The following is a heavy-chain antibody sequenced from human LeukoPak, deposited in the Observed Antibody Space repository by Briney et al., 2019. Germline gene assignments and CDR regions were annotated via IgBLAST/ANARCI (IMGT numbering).Heavy chain of an antibody. Sequence: ASVKVSRKASGGTFSSYAISWVRQAPGQGLEWMGRIIPIFGTANYAQKFQGRVTITTDESTSTAYMELSSLRSEDTAVYYCASRTTVTTSGYYYYYMDVWGKGTTVTVSS. V-gene: IGHV1-69*05. J-gene: IGHJ6*03. CDR2: IIPIFGTA. CDR1: GGTFSSYA. CDR3: ASRTTVTTSGYYYYYMDV. D-gene: IGHD4-11*01.